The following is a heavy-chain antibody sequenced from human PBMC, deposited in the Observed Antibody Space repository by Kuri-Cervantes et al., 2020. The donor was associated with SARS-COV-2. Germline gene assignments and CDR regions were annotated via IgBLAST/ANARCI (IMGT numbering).Heavy chain of an antibody. Sequence: GGSLRLSCAASGFTFSSYAMSWVRQAPGKGLEWVSAISGSGGSTYYADSVEGRFTISRDNSKNTLYLQMNSLRAEDTAVYYCAKAIVVIPAALPNFDYWGQGTLVTVSS. CDR1: GFTFSSYA. D-gene: IGHD2-2*01. CDR2: ISGSGGST. V-gene: IGHV3-23*01. J-gene: IGHJ4*02. CDR3: AKAIVVIPAALPNFDY.